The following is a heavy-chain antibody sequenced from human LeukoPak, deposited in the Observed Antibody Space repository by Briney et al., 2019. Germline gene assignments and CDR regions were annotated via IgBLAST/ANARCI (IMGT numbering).Heavy chain of an antibody. CDR1: GFTVSTNY. CDR3: ASASSGSYSSFDY. Sequence: GGSLRLSCAASGFTVSTNYMSWVRQAPGKGLEWVSVLYSGGSTYYADSVQGRFTISRDNSKNSLYLQMNSLRAEDTAVYYCASASSGSYSSFDYWGQGALVTVSS. V-gene: IGHV3-66*01. J-gene: IGHJ4*02. CDR2: LYSGGST. D-gene: IGHD1-26*01.